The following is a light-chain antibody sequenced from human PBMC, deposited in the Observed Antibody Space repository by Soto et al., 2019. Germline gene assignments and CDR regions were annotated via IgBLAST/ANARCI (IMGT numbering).Light chain of an antibody. V-gene: IGLV2-14*01. CDR3: QAYDYSLTASV. CDR1: SSDVGGYKY. CDR2: GNR. J-gene: IGLJ3*02. Sequence: QSVLTQPASVSGSPGQSITISCTGTSSDVGGYKYVSWYQQEPGKAPKLVIFGNRNRPSGVPERFSGSKSGTSASLAITGLQAEDEADYYCQAYDYSLTASVFGGGTKLTVL.